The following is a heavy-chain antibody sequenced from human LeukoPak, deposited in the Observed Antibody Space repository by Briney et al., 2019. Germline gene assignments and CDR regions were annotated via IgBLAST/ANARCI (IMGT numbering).Heavy chain of an antibody. D-gene: IGHD2-8*01. Sequence: GGSLRLSCAASGFTFTSHWMSWVRQAPGKGLEWVARMNLDGSEKYYVDSVKGRFTISRDNAKTSLYLEMNSLRAEDTAVYYCARDATYCTNGVCYTRFDYWGQRTLVTVSS. J-gene: IGHJ4*02. CDR2: MNLDGSEK. V-gene: IGHV3-7*01. CDR1: GFTFTSHW. CDR3: ARDATYCTNGVCYTRFDY.